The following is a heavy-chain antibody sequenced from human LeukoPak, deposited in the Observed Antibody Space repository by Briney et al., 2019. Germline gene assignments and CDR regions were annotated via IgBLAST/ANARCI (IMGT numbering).Heavy chain of an antibody. CDR1: GFNFNTYS. Sequence: GGSLRLSCEASGFNFNTYSMAWVRQAPGKGLEWVSIISRASGSIFYADSVKGRFTISRDNAKNFLYLQMNSLRAEDTAVYYCARTYYDILTGYNPYFDYWGQGILVTVSS. V-gene: IGHV3-21*01. D-gene: IGHD3-9*01. J-gene: IGHJ4*02. CDR2: ISRASGSI. CDR3: ARTYYDILTGYNPYFDY.